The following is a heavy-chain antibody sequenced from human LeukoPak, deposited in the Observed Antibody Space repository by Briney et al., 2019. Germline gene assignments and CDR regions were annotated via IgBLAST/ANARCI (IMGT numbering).Heavy chain of an antibody. J-gene: IGHJ3*02. CDR3: ARGNFDWLQYGDAFDI. D-gene: IGHD3-9*01. Sequence: SGGSLRLSCAVSGFTFSDYYMSWIRQAPGKGPEWVSGISGSGGGTYYADFVKGRFAISRDNSKNTLYLQMNSLRAEDTAVYYCARGNFDWLQYGDAFDIWGQGTMVTVSS. CDR2: ISGSGGGT. V-gene: IGHV3-23*01. CDR1: GFTFSDYY.